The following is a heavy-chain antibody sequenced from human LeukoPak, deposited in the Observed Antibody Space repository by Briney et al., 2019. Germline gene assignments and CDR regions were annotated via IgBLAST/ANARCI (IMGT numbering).Heavy chain of an antibody. CDR3: ARHGIVGVSFYYYTMDV. CDR1: GGTFSSYA. J-gene: IGHJ6*02. D-gene: IGHD1-26*01. V-gene: IGHV1-69*13. Sequence: ASVKVSCKASGGTFSSYAISWVRQAPGQGLEWMGGIIPIFGTANYAQKFRGRVTITADESTSTAYMELSSLRSEDTAVYYCARHGIVGVSFYYYTMDVWGQGTTVTVSS. CDR2: IIPIFGTA.